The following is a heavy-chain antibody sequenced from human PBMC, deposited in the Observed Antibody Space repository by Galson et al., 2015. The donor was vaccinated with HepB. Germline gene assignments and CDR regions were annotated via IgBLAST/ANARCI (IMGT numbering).Heavy chain of an antibody. D-gene: IGHD1-26*01. Sequence: SLRLSCAASGFTFGDYAMSWVRQAPGKGLKWVGFIRSKAYGGTTEYAASVKGRFTISRDDSKSIAYLQMNSLKTEDTAVYYCTRARVGATLDYWGQGTLVTVSS. CDR1: GFTFGDYA. CDR2: IRSKAYGGTT. V-gene: IGHV3-49*04. J-gene: IGHJ4*02. CDR3: TRARVGATLDY.